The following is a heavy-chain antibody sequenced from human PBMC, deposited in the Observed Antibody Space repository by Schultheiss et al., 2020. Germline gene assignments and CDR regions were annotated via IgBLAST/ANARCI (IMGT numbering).Heavy chain of an antibody. CDR3: TRPGAPPGYYAFDI. V-gene: IGHV3-23*01. Sequence: GGSLRLSCAASGFTFSSYAMSWVRQAPGKGLEWVSAISGSGGSTYYADSVKGRFTISRDNSKNTLYLQMNSLRAEDTAVYYCTRPGAPPGYYAFDIWGQATLVTVSS. D-gene: IGHD2-2*03. CDR2: ISGSGGST. CDR1: GFTFSSYA. J-gene: IGHJ3*02.